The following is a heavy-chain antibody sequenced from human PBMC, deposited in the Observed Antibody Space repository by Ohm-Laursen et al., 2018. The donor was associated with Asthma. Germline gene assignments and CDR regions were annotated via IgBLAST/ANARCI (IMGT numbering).Heavy chain of an antibody. CDR3: ARVGGYGDYAGMDV. D-gene: IGHD4-17*01. CDR1: GFTFSSYG. Sequence: SLRLSCAASGFTFSSYGMHWVRQAPGKGLEWVAVISYDGSNKFHADSVKGRFTISRDNSKNTLYLQMNSLRAEDTAVYYCARVGGYGDYAGMDVWGQGTTVTVSS. CDR2: ISYDGSNK. V-gene: IGHV3-30*03. J-gene: IGHJ6*02.